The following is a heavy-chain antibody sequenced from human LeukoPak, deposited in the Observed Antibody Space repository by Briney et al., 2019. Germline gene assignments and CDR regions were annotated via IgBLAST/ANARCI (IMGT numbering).Heavy chain of an antibody. D-gene: IGHD6-13*01. CDR2: IRPYNGNT. CDR1: GYTFTSYA. J-gene: IGHJ4*02. Sequence: ASVPVPYKASGYTFTSYAISWVRPAPGQGLEWMGWIRPYNGNTNYAQKLQGRATITTDTSTSTAYMELRSLRSDDTAMYYCARDPTAGGLDHDYWGRGILV. CDR3: ARDPTAGGLDHDY. V-gene: IGHV1-18*01.